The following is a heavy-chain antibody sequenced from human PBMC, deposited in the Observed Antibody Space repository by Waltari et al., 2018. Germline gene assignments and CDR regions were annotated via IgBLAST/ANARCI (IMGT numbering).Heavy chain of an antibody. J-gene: IGHJ5*02. Sequence: QVQLQESGPGLVKPSETLSLTCTVSGGSISSYYWSWIRQPPGKGLEWIGYIYYSGSTNYNPSLKSRVTISVDPSKNQFSLKLSCVTAADTAVYYCARALEITMVRGVIWFDPWGQGTLVTVSS. V-gene: IGHV4-59*01. D-gene: IGHD3-10*01. CDR2: IYYSGST. CDR1: GGSISSYY. CDR3: ARALEITMVRGVIWFDP.